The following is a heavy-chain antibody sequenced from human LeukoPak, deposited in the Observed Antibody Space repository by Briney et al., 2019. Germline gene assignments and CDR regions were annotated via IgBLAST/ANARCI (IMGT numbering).Heavy chain of an antibody. D-gene: IGHD6-19*01. CDR1: GGSISSYY. V-gene: IGHV4-59*08. J-gene: IGHJ5*02. CDR3: ARLGYSSGWYGGNWFDP. CDR2: IYYSGST. Sequence: PSETLSLTCTVSGGSISSYYWSWIRQPPGKGMEWIGFIYYSGSTNYNPSLKSRVTISVDTSKNQFSLKLSSVTAADTAVYYCARLGYSSGWYGGNWFDPWGQGTLVTVSS.